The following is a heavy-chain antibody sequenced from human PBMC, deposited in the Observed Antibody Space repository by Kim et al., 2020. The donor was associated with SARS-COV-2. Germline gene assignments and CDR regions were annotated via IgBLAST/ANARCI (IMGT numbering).Heavy chain of an antibody. D-gene: IGHD1-26*01. CDR1: GFSFADYA. J-gene: IGHJ3*02. CDR3: AKDLSGSYGAFDI. Sequence: GGSLRLSCAVSGFSFADYAMDWVRQASGKGLEWVSLISGDGGNTHYADSVKGRFTISRDNSKNSLYLQMNSVRTEDTALYYCAKDLSGSYGAFDIWGQGTMVTVSS. CDR2: ISGDGGNT. V-gene: IGHV3-43*02.